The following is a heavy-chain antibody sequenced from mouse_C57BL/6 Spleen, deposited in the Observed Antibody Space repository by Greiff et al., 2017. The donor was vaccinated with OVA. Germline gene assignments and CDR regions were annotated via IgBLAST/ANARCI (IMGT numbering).Heavy chain of an antibody. CDR1: GYTFTDYE. D-gene: IGHD1-1*01. Sequence: VQLQQSGAELVRPGASVTLSCKASGYTFTDYEMHWVKQTPVQGLEWIGSIDPDTGGTAYKQKFKGKATMTADNSSNTAYMEIRSLTSEDSAVYYCSRYYDSSAFGCWGPGATVTVS. J-gene: IGHJ2*01. V-gene: IGHV1-15*01. CDR3: SRYYDSSAFGC. CDR2: IDPDTGGT.